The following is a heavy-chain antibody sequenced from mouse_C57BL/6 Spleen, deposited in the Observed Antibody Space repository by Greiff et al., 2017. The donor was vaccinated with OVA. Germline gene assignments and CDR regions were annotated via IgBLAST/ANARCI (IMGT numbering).Heavy chain of an antibody. Sequence: VQLQQPGAELVKPGASVKMSCKASGYTFTSYWITWVKPRPGQGLEWIGDIYPGSGSTNYNEKFKSKATLTVEPSSSTAYMQLSSLTSEDSAIYYCARSGNYEGDARDYWGQGTSVTVSS. CDR1: GYTFTSYW. V-gene: IGHV1-55*01. J-gene: IGHJ4*01. CDR2: IYPGSGST. D-gene: IGHD2-1*01. CDR3: ARSGNYEGDARDY.